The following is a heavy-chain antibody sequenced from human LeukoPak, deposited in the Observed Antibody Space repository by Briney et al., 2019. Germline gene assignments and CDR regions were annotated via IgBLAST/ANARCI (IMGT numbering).Heavy chain of an antibody. J-gene: IGHJ6*02. D-gene: IGHD2-21*01. CDR1: GFTFSSYW. Sequence: GGSLRLSCAASGFTFSSYWMHWVRRAPGKGLVWVSRIDTDGSSTIYADSVKGRFTVSRDNAENSLYLQMNSLRAEDTAVYYCAREIEYYGMDVWGQGTTVTVSS. V-gene: IGHV3-74*01. CDR2: IDTDGSST. CDR3: AREIEYYGMDV.